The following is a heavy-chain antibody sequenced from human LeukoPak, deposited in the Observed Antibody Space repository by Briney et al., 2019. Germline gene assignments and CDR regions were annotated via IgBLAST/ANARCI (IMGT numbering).Heavy chain of an antibody. CDR3: ARGFRGDNFDY. CDR1: GGSLSSSSYY. D-gene: IGHD7-27*01. V-gene: IGHV4-39*07. Sequence: PSETLSLTCTVSGGSLSSSSYYWGWIRQPPGKGLEWIGSIYYSGSTYYNPSLKSRVTISVDTSKNQFSLKLRSVTAADTAVYYCARGFRGDNFDYWGQGTLVTVSS. CDR2: IYYSGST. J-gene: IGHJ4*02.